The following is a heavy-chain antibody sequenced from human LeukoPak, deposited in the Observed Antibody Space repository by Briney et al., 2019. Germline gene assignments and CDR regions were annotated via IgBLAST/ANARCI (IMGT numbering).Heavy chain of an antibody. CDR1: GGSISINNFW. V-gene: IGHV4-39*07. CDR2: VYYSGST. CDR3: ARGTSFGLMNSDN. D-gene: IGHD2-8*01. Sequence: SETLSLTCSISGGSISINNFWWGWIRQSPGKAMDWVGNVYYSGSTYYNPSLTRRLTMSVDTSKNQFSLKLTSLTAADTAVYYCARGTSFGLMNSDNWGQGTLVIVSS. J-gene: IGHJ4*02.